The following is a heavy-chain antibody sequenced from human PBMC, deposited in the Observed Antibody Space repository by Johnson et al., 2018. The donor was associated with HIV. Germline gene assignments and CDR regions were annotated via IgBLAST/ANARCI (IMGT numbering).Heavy chain of an antibody. D-gene: IGHD2-15*01. J-gene: IGHJ3*02. CDR1: GFTFSSYG. CDR2: IECDGSEK. Sequence: VQLVESGGGVVQPGRSLRLSCAASGFTFSSYGMHWVCQAPEKGLEWVADIECDGSEKYSVDSVKGRLTISRDNAKSSLSFQVNSLRAEDTAVYFCARDPCTGSSCLPGAFDIWGQGTMVTVSS. CDR3: ARDPCTGSSCLPGAFDI. V-gene: IGHV3-52*01.